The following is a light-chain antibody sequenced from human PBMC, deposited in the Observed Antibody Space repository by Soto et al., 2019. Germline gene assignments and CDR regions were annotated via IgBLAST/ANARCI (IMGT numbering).Light chain of an antibody. V-gene: IGKV4-1*01. Sequence: DIVMTQSPDSLAVSLGERATINCKSSQSVLYNSDNKNYLAWYQQKPGQPPKLLIYWASTRESGVPDRFSGSGSGTDFTLTISSLRAEDEAVYYCQQYYSTPLTFGGGTKVEIK. CDR3: QQYYSTPLT. J-gene: IGKJ4*01. CDR1: QSVLYNSDNKNY. CDR2: WAS.